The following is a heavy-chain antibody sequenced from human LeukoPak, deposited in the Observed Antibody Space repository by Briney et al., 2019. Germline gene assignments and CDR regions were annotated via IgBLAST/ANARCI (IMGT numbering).Heavy chain of an antibody. D-gene: IGHD6-13*01. Sequence: PEGSLRLSCAASGFTFSSYSMNWVRQAPGKGLEWVSYISSSSSTIYYADSVKGRFTISRDNAKNSLYLQMNSLRAEDTAVYYCARDVDSSSWYGDYYYGMDVWGQGTTVTVSS. V-gene: IGHV3-48*01. CDR1: GFTFSSYS. CDR2: ISSSSSTI. CDR3: ARDVDSSSWYGDYYYGMDV. J-gene: IGHJ6*02.